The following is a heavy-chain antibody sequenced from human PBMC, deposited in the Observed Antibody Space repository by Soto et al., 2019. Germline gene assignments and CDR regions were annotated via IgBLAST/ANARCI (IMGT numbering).Heavy chain of an antibody. D-gene: IGHD5-12*01. CDR1: GFTFSSYV. CDR3: AKGRGYTGYDSRNLDC. J-gene: IGHJ4*02. Sequence: EVQLLESGGALVQPGGSLRLSCAASGFTFSSYVMRWVRQAPGKGLEWVSAIGLVSSDTRYADSVKGRFTISRDNXKXTLYLQMISVRADDTALYCCAKGRGYTGYDSRNLDCWGQGTLVTVSP. CDR2: IGLVSSDT. V-gene: IGHV3-23*01.